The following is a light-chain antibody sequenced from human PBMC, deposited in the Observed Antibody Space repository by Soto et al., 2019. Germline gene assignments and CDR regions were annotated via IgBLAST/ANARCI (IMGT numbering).Light chain of an antibody. CDR2: GAS. J-gene: IGKJ4*01. CDR3: QQYGSSPLT. CDR1: QSVSSSY. V-gene: IGKV3-20*01. Sequence: EIVLPQSPGTLSLSPGERATLSCRASQSVSSSYLAWCQQKPGQAPRLLIYGASSRATGIPDRFSGSGSGTDFTLTISRLEPEDFAVYYCQQYGSSPLTFGGGTKVEIK.